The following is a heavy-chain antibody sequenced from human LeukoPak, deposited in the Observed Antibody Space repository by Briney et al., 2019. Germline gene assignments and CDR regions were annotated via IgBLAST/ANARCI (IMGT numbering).Heavy chain of an antibody. Sequence: GRSLRLSCAASGFTFSSYGMHWVRQAPGKGLEWVAVISYDGSNKYYADSVKGRFTISRDNSKNTLYLQMNSLRAEDTAVYYCAKDSPYFDAFDIWGQGTMVTVSS. V-gene: IGHV3-30*18. CDR1: GFTFSSYG. J-gene: IGHJ3*02. D-gene: IGHD2/OR15-2a*01. CDR3: AKDSPYFDAFDI. CDR2: ISYDGSNK.